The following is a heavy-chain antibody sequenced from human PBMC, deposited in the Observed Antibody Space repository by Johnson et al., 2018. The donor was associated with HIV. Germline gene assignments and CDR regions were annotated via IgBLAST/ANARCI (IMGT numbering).Heavy chain of an antibody. D-gene: IGHD2-2*01. J-gene: IGHJ3*02. V-gene: IGHV3-9*01. Sequence: VQLVESGGGLVQPGRSLRLSCAASGLTFEDYAMHWVRQAPGKGLEWVSGISWNSGSIGYADSVKGRFTISRDNAKNSLYLQMDSLRAEDTALYFCARQVYCSSTSCSSAFDIWGQGTVVTVSS. CDR2: ISWNSGSI. CDR3: ARQVYCSSTSCSSAFDI. CDR1: GLTFEDYA.